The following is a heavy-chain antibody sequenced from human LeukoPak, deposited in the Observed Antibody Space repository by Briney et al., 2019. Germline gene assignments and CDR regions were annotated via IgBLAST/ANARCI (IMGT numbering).Heavy chain of an antibody. V-gene: IGHV4-34*01. J-gene: IGHJ6*03. CDR3: ARGFANYYYYYMDV. CDR1: GGSFSGYY. Sequence: SETLSLTCAVYGGSFSGYYWSWIRQPPGKGLEWIGEINHSGGTNYNPSLKSRVTISVDTSKNQFSLKLSSVTAADTAVYYCARGFANYYYYYMDVWGKGTTVTISS. CDR2: INHSGGT. D-gene: IGHD2-21*01.